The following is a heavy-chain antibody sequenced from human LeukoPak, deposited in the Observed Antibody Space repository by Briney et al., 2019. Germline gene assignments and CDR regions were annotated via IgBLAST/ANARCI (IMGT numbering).Heavy chain of an antibody. CDR3: ARVTGYMIEDYFDY. Sequence: SETLSLTCTVSGGSISTYYWSWIRQPPGKGLEWIGYIYYTGSTNYNPSLKSRVTISVDTSKNQFSLKLRSVTAADTAVYYCARVTGYMIEDYFDYWGQGTLVTVSS. CDR1: GGSISTYY. J-gene: IGHJ4*02. CDR2: IYYTGST. D-gene: IGHD3-22*01. V-gene: IGHV4-59*01.